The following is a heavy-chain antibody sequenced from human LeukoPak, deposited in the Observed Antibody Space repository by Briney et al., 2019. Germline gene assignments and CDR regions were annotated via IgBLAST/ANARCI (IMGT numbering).Heavy chain of an antibody. Sequence: GGSLRLSCSASGFTFSSRWMSWVRQAPGKGLEWVANIKEDGSQKYYADSVKGRFTISRDNAKNSLYLQLNSLRAEDTAMYYCAGDRGYLQFDYWGQGTLVTVSS. CDR1: GFTFSSRW. CDR2: IKEDGSQK. D-gene: IGHD3-10*01. J-gene: IGHJ4*02. CDR3: AGDRGYLQFDY. V-gene: IGHV3-7*03.